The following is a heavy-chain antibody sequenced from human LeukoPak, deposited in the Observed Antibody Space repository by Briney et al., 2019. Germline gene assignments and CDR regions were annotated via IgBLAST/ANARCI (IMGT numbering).Heavy chain of an antibody. J-gene: IGHJ4*02. CDR3: ARAVYYYDSSGYYYFDY. D-gene: IGHD3-22*01. Sequence: GSLILSCAASGFTFSSYWMNWARQAPGKGLEWVASINHNGNVNYYVDSVKGRFTISRDNAKNSLYLQMSNLRAEDTAVYYCARAVYYYDSSGYYYFDYWGQGTLVTVSS. V-gene: IGHV3-7*03. CDR1: GFTFSSYW. CDR2: INHNGNVN.